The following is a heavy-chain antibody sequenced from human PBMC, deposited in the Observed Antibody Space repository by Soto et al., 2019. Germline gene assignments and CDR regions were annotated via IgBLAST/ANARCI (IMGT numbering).Heavy chain of an antibody. D-gene: IGHD2-21*02. V-gene: IGHV3-48*02. Sequence: PGGSLRLSCAASGFTFSSYSMNWVRQAPGKGLEWVSYISSSSSTIYYADSVKGRFTISRDNANNSLYLQMNSLRDEDTAVYYCAIDRAYCGGDRPTFDYWGQGTLVTVSS. J-gene: IGHJ4*02. CDR3: AIDRAYCGGDRPTFDY. CDR2: ISSSSSTI. CDR1: GFTFSSYS.